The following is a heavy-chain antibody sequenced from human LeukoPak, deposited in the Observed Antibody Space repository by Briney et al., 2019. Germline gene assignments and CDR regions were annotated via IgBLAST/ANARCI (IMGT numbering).Heavy chain of an antibody. Sequence: GGSLRLSCVASEYDFRAYTFTWVRQAPGKGLVWLSRINTGGSSTTYADSVKGRFTISRDNAKNTLYLQMNSLRADDTAVYYCARGDYSKTDYWGQGTLVTVSS. CDR2: INTGGSST. J-gene: IGHJ4*02. V-gene: IGHV3-74*01. CDR1: EYDFRAYT. CDR3: ARGDYSKTDY. D-gene: IGHD4-11*01.